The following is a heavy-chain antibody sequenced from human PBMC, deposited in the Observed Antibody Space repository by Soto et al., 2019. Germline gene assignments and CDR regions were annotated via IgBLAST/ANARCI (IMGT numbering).Heavy chain of an antibody. CDR2: IIPIFRTP. V-gene: IGHV1-69*12. J-gene: IGHJ6*02. CDR1: GGTFSSSA. Sequence: QVQLVQSGAEVKKPGSSVKVSCKAFGGTFSSSAISWVRQAPGQGLEWMGGIIPIFRTPDYAQKFQCRVTIIADQATSTAYLELSSLTAEDTAVYYCARDKDLLQFGGNYYDVVAVWGQGPTVTASS. CDR3: ARDKDLLQFGGNYYDVVAV. D-gene: IGHD2-15*01.